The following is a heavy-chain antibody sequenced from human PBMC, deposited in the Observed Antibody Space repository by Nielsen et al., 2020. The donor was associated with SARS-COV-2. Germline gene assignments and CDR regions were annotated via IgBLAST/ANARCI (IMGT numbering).Heavy chain of an antibody. CDR1: GGSISSGGYY. J-gene: IGHJ6*02. D-gene: IGHD2-8*01. CDR2: IYYSGST. Sequence: SETLSLTCTVSGGSISSGGYYWSWIRQHPGKGLEWIGYIYYSGSTYYNPSLKSRVTISVDTSKNQFSLKLSSVTAADTAVYYCARLRCTNGVCYTWDYGMDVWGQGTTVTVSS. V-gene: IGHV4-31*03. CDR3: ARLRCTNGVCYTWDYGMDV.